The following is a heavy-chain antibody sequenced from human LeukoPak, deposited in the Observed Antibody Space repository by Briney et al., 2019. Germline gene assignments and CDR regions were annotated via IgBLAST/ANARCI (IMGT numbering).Heavy chain of an antibody. CDR1: GFTFSSYW. Sequence: GGSLRLSCAASGFTFSSYWMHWVRQAPGKGLVWVSRINTDGSSTSYADSVKGRFTISRDNAKNTLYLQMNSLRAEDTAVYYCARAGENVLRFLEWSYYYMDVWGKGTTVTVSS. D-gene: IGHD3-3*01. CDR2: INTDGSST. CDR3: ARAGENVLRFLEWSYYYMDV. V-gene: IGHV3-74*01. J-gene: IGHJ6*03.